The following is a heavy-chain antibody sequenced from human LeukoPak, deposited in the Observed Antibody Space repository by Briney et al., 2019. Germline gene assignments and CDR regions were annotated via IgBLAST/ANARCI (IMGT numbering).Heavy chain of an antibody. J-gene: IGHJ4*02. V-gene: IGHV3-72*01. D-gene: IGHD3-3*01. CDR1: GFKFSDHY. Sequence: GGSLRLSCAASGFKFSDHYIDWVRQAPGKGLEWVGRSRNKASSYTTEYAASVEGRFTISRDVSESSLYLQMNSLRTEDTAVYYCASQYLWIFDYWGQRTMVTVSS. CDR3: ASQYLWIFDY. CDR2: SRNKASSYTT.